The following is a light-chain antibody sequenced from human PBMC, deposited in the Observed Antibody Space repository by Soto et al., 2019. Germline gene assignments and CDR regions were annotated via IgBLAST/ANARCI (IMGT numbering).Light chain of an antibody. CDR2: DAS. V-gene: IGKV1-8*01. CDR3: QLLYNLPRT. CDR1: QDIGTY. Sequence: RMTMSPAAVSVTTGDRVSITCGPTQDIGTYLAWYQQIPGKAPRLLIYDASNLTTGVPLRCSGSGSGTDFTLTISFLQAEDFGLYYCQLLYNLPRTFCEGTMA. J-gene: IGKJ1*01.